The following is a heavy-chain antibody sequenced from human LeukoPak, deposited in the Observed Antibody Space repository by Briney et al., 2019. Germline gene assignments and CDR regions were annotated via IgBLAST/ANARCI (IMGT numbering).Heavy chain of an antibody. CDR3: ARRWNYGRNYYIDV. Sequence: PSETLSLTCAVYGGSFRNYYWSWIRQPPGKGLEWIGEINDSGRTNYNLSLMSRVTISVDTSKNQFSLRLNSVTATDTAVYYCARRWNYGRNYYIDVWGKGATVSVSS. J-gene: IGHJ6*03. CDR2: INDSGRT. D-gene: IGHD1-7*01. V-gene: IGHV4-34*01. CDR1: GGSFRNYY.